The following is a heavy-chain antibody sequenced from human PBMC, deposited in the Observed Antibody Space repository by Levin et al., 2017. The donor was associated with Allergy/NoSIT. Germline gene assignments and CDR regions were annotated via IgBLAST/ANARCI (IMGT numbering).Heavy chain of an antibody. D-gene: IGHD6-19*01. V-gene: IGHV3-11*05. CDR2: ISSSSSFT. Sequence: PGESLKISCAASGFTFSDYYMSWIRQAPGKGLEWVSYISSSSSFTNYADSVKGRFTISRDNAKNSLYLQMNSLRAEDTAVYYCARGDIEVAGTIDYWGQGTLVTVSS. J-gene: IGHJ4*02. CDR3: ARGDIEVAGTIDY. CDR1: GFTFSDYY.